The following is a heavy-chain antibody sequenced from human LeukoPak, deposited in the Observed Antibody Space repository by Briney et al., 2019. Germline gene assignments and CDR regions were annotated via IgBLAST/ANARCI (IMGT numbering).Heavy chain of an antibody. CDR2: FDPEDGET. Sequence: ASVTVSCKVSGYTLTELSMHWVRQAPGKGLEWMGGFDPEDGETIYAQKFQGRVTMTEDTSTDTAYMELSSLRSEDTAVYYCAIVGATSGRDAFDIWGQGTMVTVSS. J-gene: IGHJ3*02. D-gene: IGHD1-26*01. CDR1: GYTLTELS. V-gene: IGHV1-24*01. CDR3: AIVGATSGRDAFDI.